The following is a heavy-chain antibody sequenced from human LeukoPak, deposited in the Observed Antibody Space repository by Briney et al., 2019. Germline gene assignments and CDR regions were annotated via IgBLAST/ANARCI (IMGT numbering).Heavy chain of an antibody. CDR1: GFTFSSYA. D-gene: IGHD3-10*01. V-gene: IGHV3-66*01. J-gene: IGHJ4*02. Sequence: GGSLRLSCAASGFTFSSYAMSWVRQAPGRGLEWVSVIYSGGSTYYADSVKGRFTISRDSSKNTLFLQMNSLRAGDTAVYYCARGTVTMVDYWGQGTLVTVSS. CDR2: IYSGGST. CDR3: ARGTVTMVDY.